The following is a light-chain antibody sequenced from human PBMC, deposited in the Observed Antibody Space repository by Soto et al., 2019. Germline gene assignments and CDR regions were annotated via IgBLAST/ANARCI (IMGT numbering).Light chain of an antibody. V-gene: IGKV1-39*01. Sequence: DIQMTQSPSSLSASVGDRVTITCRASQSLRTSLNCYRQKPGKAPNLLIYAASSLQSGVPSRFSGSGSGTDFTLTINSLQPEDFATYYCQQSYNTPHTFGQGTKVDIK. CDR2: AAS. CDR1: QSLRTS. J-gene: IGKJ1*01. CDR3: QQSYNTPHT.